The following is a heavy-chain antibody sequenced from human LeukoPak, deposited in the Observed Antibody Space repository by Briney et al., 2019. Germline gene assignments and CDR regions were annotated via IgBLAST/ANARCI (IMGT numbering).Heavy chain of an antibody. J-gene: IGHJ4*02. CDR2: ISSSSSYI. CDR1: GFTFSSYS. V-gene: IGHV3-21*01. Sequence: GGSLRLSCAASGFTFSSYSMNWVRQAPGKGLEWVSSISSSSSYIYYADSVKGRFTISRDNAKNSLYLQMNSLRAEDTAVYYCARGYYYDSSGGIEFDYWGQGTLVTVSS. CDR3: ARGYYYDSSGGIEFDY. D-gene: IGHD3-22*01.